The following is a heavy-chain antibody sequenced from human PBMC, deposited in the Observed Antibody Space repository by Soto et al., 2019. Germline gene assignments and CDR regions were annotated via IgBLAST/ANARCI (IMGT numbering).Heavy chain of an antibody. V-gene: IGHV3-48*01. CDR1: GFTFSSYE. CDR3: ARVVRGVPDY. CDR2: ISTSSGAI. J-gene: IGHJ4*02. D-gene: IGHD3-10*01. Sequence: GGSLRLSCEGSGFTFSSYEMNWVRQAPGKGLEWISYISTSSGAIFYADSVKGRFTISRDNSKNTLYLQMNSLRAEDTAVYYCARVVRGVPDYWGQGTLVTVSS.